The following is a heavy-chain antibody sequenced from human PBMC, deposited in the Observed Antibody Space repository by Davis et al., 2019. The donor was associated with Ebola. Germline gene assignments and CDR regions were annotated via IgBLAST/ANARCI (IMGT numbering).Heavy chain of an antibody. V-gene: IGHV4-34*01. CDR2: INHSGTT. CDR3: ARRAGHYYDSGIDY. J-gene: IGHJ4*02. D-gene: IGHD3-22*01. Sequence: SETLSLTCAVYGGSFSGYYWSWIRQPPGKGLKWIGEINHSGTTKYNPSLKNRVTVSVDTSKNQFSLKLSSVTAADTAVYHCARRAGHYYDSGIDYWGQGTLVTVSS. CDR1: GGSFSGYY.